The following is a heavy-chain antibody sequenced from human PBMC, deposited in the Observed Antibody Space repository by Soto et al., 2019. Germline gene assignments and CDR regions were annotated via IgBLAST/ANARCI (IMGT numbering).Heavy chain of an antibody. Sequence: ASVKVSCKASGYTFTSYGISWVRQAPGQGLEWMGWISAYNGNTNYAQKLQSRVTMTTDTSTSTAYMELRSLRSDDTAVYYCARDILAAAGNWFDPWGQGTLVTVSS. J-gene: IGHJ5*02. CDR3: ARDILAAAGNWFDP. CDR2: ISAYNGNT. D-gene: IGHD6-13*01. CDR1: GYTFTSYG. V-gene: IGHV1-18*01.